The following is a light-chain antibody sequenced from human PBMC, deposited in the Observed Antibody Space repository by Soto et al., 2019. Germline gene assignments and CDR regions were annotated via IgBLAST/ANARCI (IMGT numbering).Light chain of an antibody. CDR3: ISYAGSNNLV. CDR1: SSDVGGYNY. Sequence: QSVLTQPPSASGSPGQSVTISCTGTSSDVGGYNYVSWYQQYPGKAPKLMIYEVNKRPSGVPDLFSGSKSGNTASLTVSGLQAEDEADYYCISYAGSNNLVFGGGTKLTVL. CDR2: EVN. J-gene: IGLJ2*01. V-gene: IGLV2-8*01.